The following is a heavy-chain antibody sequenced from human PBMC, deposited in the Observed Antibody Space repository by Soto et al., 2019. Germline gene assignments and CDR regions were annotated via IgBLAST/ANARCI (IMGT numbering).Heavy chain of an antibody. CDR2: ISYDGSNK. J-gene: IGHJ6*02. D-gene: IGHD6-13*01. CDR3: AKDMRSQYSSSWYPPADRYYYGMDV. V-gene: IGHV3-30*18. CDR1: GFTFSSYG. Sequence: GGSLRLSXAASGFTFSSYGMHWVRQAPGKGLEWVAVISYDGSNKYYADSVKGRFTISRDNSKNTLYLQMNSLRAEDTAVYYCAKDMRSQYSSSWYPPADRYYYGMDVWGQGTTVTVSS.